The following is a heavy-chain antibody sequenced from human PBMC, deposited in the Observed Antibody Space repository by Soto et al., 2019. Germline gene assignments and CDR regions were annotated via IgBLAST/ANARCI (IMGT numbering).Heavy chain of an antibody. CDR3: AREEGYYKMGTVPVYYMEV. V-gene: IGHV1-69*08. CDR1: GGTLSSET. CDR2: IIHLLGIG. J-gene: IGHJ6*03. Sequence: QVQLVQSGPEVKKSGSSVKVSCKVSGGTLSSETISWLRQAPGQGLEWMGRIIHLLGIGNYEQKFQGRVTITEDISKNTGYMELSSLTSQDTAIYYCAREEGYYKMGTVPVYYMEVWGNGTTGTVSS. D-gene: IGHD2-21*01.